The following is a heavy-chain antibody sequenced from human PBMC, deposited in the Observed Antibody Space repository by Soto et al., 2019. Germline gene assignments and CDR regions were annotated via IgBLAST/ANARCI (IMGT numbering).Heavy chain of an antibody. V-gene: IGHV1-2*04. D-gene: IGHD6-6*01. Sequence: SVKVSCKASGYTFTGYYMHWVRQAPGQGLEWMGWINPNSGGTNYAQKFQGWVTMTRDTSISTAYMELSRLRSDDTAVYYCARVSSSSSRNWFDPWGQGTLVTVSS. CDR1: GYTFTGYY. CDR3: ARVSSSSSRNWFDP. J-gene: IGHJ5*02. CDR2: INPNSGGT.